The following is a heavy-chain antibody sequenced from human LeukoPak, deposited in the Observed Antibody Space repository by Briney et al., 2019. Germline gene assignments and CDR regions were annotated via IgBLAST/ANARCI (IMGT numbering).Heavy chain of an antibody. CDR3: ARIYSGYDDDY. CDR1: GFTFSIYT. J-gene: IGHJ4*02. D-gene: IGHD5-12*01. CDR2: ISSSSSYI. Sequence: PGGSLRLSCAASGFTFSIYTMNWVRQAPGKGLEWVSSISSSSSYIYYADSVKGRFTISRDNAKNSLYLQMNSLRAEDTAVYYCARIYSGYDDDYWGQGTLVTVSS. V-gene: IGHV3-21*01.